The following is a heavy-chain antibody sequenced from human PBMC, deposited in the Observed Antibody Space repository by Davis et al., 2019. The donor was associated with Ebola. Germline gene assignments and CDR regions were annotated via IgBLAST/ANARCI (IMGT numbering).Heavy chain of an antibody. D-gene: IGHD3-9*01. CDR1: GFTFSSYA. V-gene: IGHV3-23*01. CDR3: AKSHDILTPLGGDFDY. Sequence: PGGSLRLSCAASGFTFSSYAMSWVRQAPGKGLEWVSAISGSGGSTYYADSVKGRFTISRDNSKNTLYLQMNSLRAEDTAVYYCAKSHDILTPLGGDFDYWGQGTLVTVSS. J-gene: IGHJ4*02. CDR2: ISGSGGST.